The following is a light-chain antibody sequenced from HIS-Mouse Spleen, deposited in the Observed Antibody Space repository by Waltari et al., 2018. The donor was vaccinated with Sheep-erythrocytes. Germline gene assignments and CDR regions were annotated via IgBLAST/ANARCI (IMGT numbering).Light chain of an antibody. J-gene: IGKJ2*01. CDR3: QQYDNLPMYT. CDR2: DAS. Sequence: DIQMTQSPSSVSASVGDRVTIPCRASQGISSWLAWYQQKPGKAPKLLIYDASNLETGVPSRFSGSGSGTDFTFTISSLQPEDIATYYCQQYDNLPMYTFGQGTKLEIK. V-gene: IGKV1-33*01. CDR1: QGISSW.